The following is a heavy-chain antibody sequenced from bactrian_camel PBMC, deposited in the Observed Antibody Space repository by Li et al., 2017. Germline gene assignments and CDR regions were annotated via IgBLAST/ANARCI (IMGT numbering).Heavy chain of an antibody. D-gene: IGHD4*01. V-gene: IGHV3S54*01. J-gene: IGHJ4*01. CDR3: AKSNYDWGIHND. CDR1: GSVYSDNC. Sequence: HVQLVESGGGSVQAGGSLTLSCTTSGSVYSDNCFGWFRQTPGSSREGVAVVYTGDGITDISNSVKGRFSISQDNVKNTLYLQSNSLKTEDTAMYYCAKSNYDWGIHNDWGQGTQVTVS. CDR2: VYTGDGIT.